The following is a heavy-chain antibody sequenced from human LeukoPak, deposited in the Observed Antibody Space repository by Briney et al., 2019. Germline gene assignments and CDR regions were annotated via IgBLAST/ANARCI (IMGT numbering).Heavy chain of an antibody. CDR2: INPNSGGT. J-gene: IGHJ3*02. D-gene: IGHD6-13*01. Sequence: GASVKVSCKTSGYTFTDYYMHWVRQAPGQGLEWMGWINPNSGGTKFARKFQGRVTMTRDTSISTAHMELSRLRSDDTAVYYCARALSANAFDIWGQGTMVTVS. CDR1: GYTFTDYY. V-gene: IGHV1-2*02. CDR3: ARALSANAFDI.